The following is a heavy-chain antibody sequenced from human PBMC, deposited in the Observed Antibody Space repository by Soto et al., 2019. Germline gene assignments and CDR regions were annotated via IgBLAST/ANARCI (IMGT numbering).Heavy chain of an antibody. V-gene: IGHV3-23*01. CDR2: ISGSGVST. D-gene: IGHD3-22*01. Sequence: LRLSCAASGFTFSSYAMSWVRQAPGKGLEWVSAISGSGVSTYYADSVKGWFTISRDNSKNTLYLQMNSLRAEDTAVYYCAKSPGMYYYDSSGYYHYDYWGQGTLVTVSS. J-gene: IGHJ4*02. CDR1: GFTFSSYA. CDR3: AKSPGMYYYDSSGYYHYDY.